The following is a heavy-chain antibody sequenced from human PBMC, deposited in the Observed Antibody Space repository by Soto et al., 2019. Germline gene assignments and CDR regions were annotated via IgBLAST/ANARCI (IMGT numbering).Heavy chain of an antibody. CDR2: INAGNGKT. CDR3: AREFRNYASSVAY. V-gene: IGHV1-3*01. Sequence: QVRLVQSGAEVKMSGASVKVSCKASGYVFSSYTLHWVRQAPGQRLEWMGWINAGNGKTKYAQMFQDRVTMSRDTSANTVYMELNSLRSEDTAVYYCAREFRNYASSVAYWGQGTLVSVSS. CDR1: GYVFSSYT. J-gene: IGHJ4*02. D-gene: IGHD3-22*01.